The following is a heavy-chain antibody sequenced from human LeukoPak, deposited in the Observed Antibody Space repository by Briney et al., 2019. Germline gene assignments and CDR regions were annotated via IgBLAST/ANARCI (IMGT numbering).Heavy chain of an antibody. V-gene: IGHV1-2*02. CDR1: GCSLTGFY. CDR2: INPNSGGT. J-gene: IGHJ5*02. Sequence: GASVKVSCKASGCSLTGFYIQWVRQASGQGLEWMGWINPNSGGTNYAQKFQGRVTMTRDTSIDTAYMELTRLRSDDTAVYYCARQITGTTGGNWFDPWGQGTLVTVSS. CDR3: ARQITGTTGGNWFDP. D-gene: IGHD1-7*01.